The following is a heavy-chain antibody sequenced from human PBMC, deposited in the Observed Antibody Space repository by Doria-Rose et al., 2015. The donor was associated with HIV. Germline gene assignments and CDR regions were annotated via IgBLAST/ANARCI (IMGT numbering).Heavy chain of an antibody. J-gene: IGHJ4*02. V-gene: IGHV1-2*02. CDR2: INPNTGSS. CDR1: GYIFITYY. CDR3: ARSVAGRDFYFDY. Sequence: QVQLQESGAEVEKPGASVKVSCKSSGYIFITYYIHWVRQVPGQGLEWMAWINPNTGSSNFAQEFQGRVSMTRDTSISTAYMELSGLRFDDTAVYYCARSVAGRDFYFDYWGQGSLVTVSS.